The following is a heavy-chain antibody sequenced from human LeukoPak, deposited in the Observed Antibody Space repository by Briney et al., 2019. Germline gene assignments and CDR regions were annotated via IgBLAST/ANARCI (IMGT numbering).Heavy chain of an antibody. CDR2: IYYSGST. Sequence: SETLSLTCTVSGGSASSGSYYWSWIRQPPGKGLEWIGYIYYSGSTNYNPSLKSRVTISVDMSKNQFSLKLSSVTAADTAVYYCAASMGVSPDAFDIWGQGTMVTVSS. J-gene: IGHJ3*02. D-gene: IGHD1-26*01. V-gene: IGHV4-61*01. CDR3: AASMGVSPDAFDI. CDR1: GGSASSGSYY.